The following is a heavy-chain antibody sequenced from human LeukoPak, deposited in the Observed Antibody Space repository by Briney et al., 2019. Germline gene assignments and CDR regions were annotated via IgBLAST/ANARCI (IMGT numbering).Heavy chain of an antibody. CDR3: ARGSSYGASGYPYFDH. CDR1: GGSFSGYY. J-gene: IGHJ4*02. Sequence: KPSETLSLTCAVYGGSFSGYYWRWIHQSPGKGLAWIGEINHRGTTKYNASLESRVTISLDTSKNQFSLEVTSVTAADTATYYCARGSSYGASGYPYFDHWGQGTLVPVSS. V-gene: IGHV4-34*01. CDR2: INHRGTT. D-gene: IGHD3-22*01.